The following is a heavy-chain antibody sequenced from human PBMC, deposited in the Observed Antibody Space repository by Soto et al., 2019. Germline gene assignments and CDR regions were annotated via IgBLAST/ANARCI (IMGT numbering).Heavy chain of an antibody. D-gene: IGHD3-10*01. CDR3: ANKWFGEPYKFDY. V-gene: IGHV4-30-2*01. Sequence: SETLSLTCGVSGDTISTGGYSWAWIRQPPGKALEWIGHTYHSGNPYYNPSLKSRVIISVDRSKNQFSLKVSSVTAADTAVYYCANKWFGEPYKFDYWGQGALVTVSS. J-gene: IGHJ4*02. CDR2: TYHSGNP. CDR1: GDTISTGGYS.